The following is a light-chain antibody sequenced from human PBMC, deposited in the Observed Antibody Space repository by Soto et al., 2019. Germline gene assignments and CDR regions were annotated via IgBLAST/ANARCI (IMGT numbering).Light chain of an antibody. J-gene: IGKJ1*01. CDR1: QTISSW. Sequence: DIQMTQSPSTLSGSVGDRVTITCRASQTISSWLAWYQQKPGKAPKLLIYDASTLESGVPSRFRGSGSGTEFTLTISSLQPDDFATYYCQQYKTYSWTFGQGTKVDIK. CDR3: QQYKTYSWT. V-gene: IGKV1-5*01. CDR2: DAS.